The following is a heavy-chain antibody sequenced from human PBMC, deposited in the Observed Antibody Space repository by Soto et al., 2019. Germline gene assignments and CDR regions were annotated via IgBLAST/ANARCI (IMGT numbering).Heavy chain of an antibody. V-gene: IGHV1-69*01. CDR2: IIPILGTA. CDR1: GGTFSSYA. J-gene: IGHJ5*02. Sequence: QVQLVQSGAEVKKPGSSVKVSCKASGGTFSSYAISWVRQAPGQGLEWMGGIIPILGTANYAQKFQGRVTITADESTSTADMELSSLRSEDTAVYYCARVCAAAGRGWFDPWGQGTLVTVSS. D-gene: IGHD6-13*01. CDR3: ARVCAAAGRGWFDP.